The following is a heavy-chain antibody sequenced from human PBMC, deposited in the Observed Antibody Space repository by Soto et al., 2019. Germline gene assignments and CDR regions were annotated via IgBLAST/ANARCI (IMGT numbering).Heavy chain of an antibody. CDR1: GGSISSGGYY. J-gene: IGHJ4*02. D-gene: IGHD2-2*01. CDR3: ARLRTRRRIVVVPAAHFDY. Sequence: PSETLSLTCTVSGGSISSGGYYWSWIRQHPGKGLEWIGYIYYSGSTYYNPSLKSRVTISVDTSKNQFSLKLSSVTAADTAVYYCARLRTRRRIVVVPAAHFDYWGQGTLVTVSS. CDR2: IYYSGST. V-gene: IGHV4-31*03.